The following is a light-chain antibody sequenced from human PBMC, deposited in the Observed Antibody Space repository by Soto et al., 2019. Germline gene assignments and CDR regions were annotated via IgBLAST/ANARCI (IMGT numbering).Light chain of an antibody. CDR3: TSYTSSSTLDV. CDR1: SSNIGAGCE. J-gene: IGLJ1*01. V-gene: IGLV1-40*01. CDR2: GNT. Sequence: QSVLTQPPSVSGAPGQRVTISCTGCSSNIGAGCEVHWYQHLPGKAPKLLIYGNTNRPSGVSNRFSGSKSGNTASLTISGLQAEDEADYFCTSYTSSSTLDVFGTGTKVTVL.